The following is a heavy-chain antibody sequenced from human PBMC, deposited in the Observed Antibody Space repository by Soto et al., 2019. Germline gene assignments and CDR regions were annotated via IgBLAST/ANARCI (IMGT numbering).Heavy chain of an antibody. CDR2: ISGSGGST. Sequence: PGGSLRLSCAASGFTFSSYAMSWVRQAPGKGLEWVSAISGSGGSTHYADSVKGRFTISRDNSKNTLYLQMNSLRAEDTAVYYCAKGGDSSGWYASWFDPWGQGTLVTVSS. D-gene: IGHD6-19*01. J-gene: IGHJ5*02. CDR3: AKGGDSSGWYASWFDP. CDR1: GFTFSSYA. V-gene: IGHV3-23*01.